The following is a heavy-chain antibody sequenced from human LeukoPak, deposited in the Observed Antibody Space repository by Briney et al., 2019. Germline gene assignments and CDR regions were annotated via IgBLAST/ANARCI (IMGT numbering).Heavy chain of an antibody. CDR3: TRVGSGTARDY. V-gene: IGHV3-74*01. Sequence: GGSLRLSCAASGFTFSTYWMHWVRQAPGKGLVWVSRTSSDGSTPSYADSVKGRFTISRDNAKNTLYLQMNSLRAEDTAVYYCTRVGSGTARDYWGQGTLVTVSS. CDR1: GFTFSTYW. D-gene: IGHD1-1*01. CDR2: TSSDGSTP. J-gene: IGHJ4*02.